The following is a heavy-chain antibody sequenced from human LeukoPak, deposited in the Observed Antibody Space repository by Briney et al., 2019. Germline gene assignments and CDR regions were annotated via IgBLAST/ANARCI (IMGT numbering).Heavy chain of an antibody. V-gene: IGHV4-39*02. CDR2: LYYSGST. Sequence: SETLSLTCTVSGGSISSSSYYWGWIRQPPGKGLEWIGSLYYSGSTYYNPSLKSRVTISVDTSKNQFSLKLSSVTAADTAVYYCARDFTNGYGGHWFDPWGQGTLVTVSS. CDR3: ARDFTNGYGGHWFDP. J-gene: IGHJ5*02. D-gene: IGHD2-8*01. CDR1: GGSISSSSYY.